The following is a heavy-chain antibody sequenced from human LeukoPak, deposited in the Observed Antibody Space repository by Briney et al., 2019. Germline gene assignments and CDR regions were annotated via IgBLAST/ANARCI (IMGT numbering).Heavy chain of an antibody. J-gene: IGHJ4*02. D-gene: IGHD3-22*01. CDR1: GFTFSSYW. Sequence: GGSLRLSCAAPGFTFSSYWMSWVRQAPGKGLEWVANIKQDGSEKYYVDSVKGRFTISRDNAKNSLYLQMNSLRAEDTAVYYCARDYYYDSSGLFGYWGQGTLVTVSS. CDR3: ARDYYYDSSGLFGY. V-gene: IGHV3-7*03. CDR2: IKQDGSEK.